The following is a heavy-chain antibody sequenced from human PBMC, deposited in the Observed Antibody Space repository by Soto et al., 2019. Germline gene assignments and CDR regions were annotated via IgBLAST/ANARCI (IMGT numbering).Heavy chain of an antibody. Sequence: PGESLKISCQGSGYSFSNYWIGWVRQRPGKGLEWIGIIYPGDSDTRYSPSFEGQVTISADTSISTAYLQWTSLEASDTAIYYCARQQTFKATFYYYGMDVWGQGTTVTVSS. V-gene: IGHV5-51*01. J-gene: IGHJ6*02. CDR3: ARQQTFKATFYYYGMDV. CDR1: GYSFSNYW. CDR2: IYPGDSDT.